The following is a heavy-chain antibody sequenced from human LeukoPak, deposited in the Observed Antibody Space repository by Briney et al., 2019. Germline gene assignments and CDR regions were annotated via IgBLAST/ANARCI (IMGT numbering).Heavy chain of an antibody. CDR3: ARGGKVAIRA. J-gene: IGHJ4*02. D-gene: IGHD1-26*01. CDR2: INHSGST. CDR1: GGSFSGYY. V-gene: IGHV4-34*01. Sequence: SETLSLTCGVYGGSFSGYYWSWIRQPPGKGLEWIGEINHSGSTNYNPSLKSRVTISVDTSKNQFSLKLSSVTAADTAVYYCARGGKVAIRAWGQGTLVTVSS.